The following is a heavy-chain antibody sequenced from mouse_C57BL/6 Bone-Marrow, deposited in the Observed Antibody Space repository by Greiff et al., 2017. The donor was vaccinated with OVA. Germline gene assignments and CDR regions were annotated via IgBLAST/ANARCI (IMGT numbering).Heavy chain of an antibody. CDR3: ARSIKLAWFAY. J-gene: IGHJ3*01. Sequence: QVQLQQSGAELVRPGTSVKMSCKASGYTFTNYWIGWAKQRPGHGLEWIGDIYPGGGYTNYNEKFKGKATLTADKSSSTAYMQLNSLTSEDSAVYFCARSIKLAWFAYWGQGTLVTVSA. D-gene: IGHD4-1*01. CDR2: IYPGGGYT. V-gene: IGHV1-63*01. CDR1: GYTFTNYW.